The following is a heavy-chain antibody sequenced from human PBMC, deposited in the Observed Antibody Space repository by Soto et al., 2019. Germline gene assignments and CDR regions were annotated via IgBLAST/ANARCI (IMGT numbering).Heavy chain of an antibody. J-gene: IGHJ4*02. V-gene: IGHV2-5*02. CDR2: IYWDVDK. D-gene: IGHD5-12*01. CDR1: GFSLTTYGVG. CDR3: ARSRGYVGFDY. Sequence: QITLKETGPTLVNPTQTLTLTCTFSGFSLTTYGVGVGWIRQPPGKALEWLAFIYWDVDKRYSPSLKSRLTITKDTSKNQGALSMTNMDPVDTATYYCARSRGYVGFDYWGQGILVTVSS.